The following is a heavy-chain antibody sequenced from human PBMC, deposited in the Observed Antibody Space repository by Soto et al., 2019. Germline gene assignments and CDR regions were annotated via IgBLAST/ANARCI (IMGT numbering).Heavy chain of an antibody. CDR1: GYTFTNYD. Sequence: ASVKVSCKASGYTFTNYDINWVRQAPGQGLEWMGWISTYTGNTNYAQKLQGWVTMTRDTSTSTAYMELSRLRSDDTAVYYCARDRSVTGTTIFDYWGQGTPVTVSS. J-gene: IGHJ4*02. D-gene: IGHD1-7*01. CDR2: ISTYTGNT. V-gene: IGHV1-18*01. CDR3: ARDRSVTGTTIFDY.